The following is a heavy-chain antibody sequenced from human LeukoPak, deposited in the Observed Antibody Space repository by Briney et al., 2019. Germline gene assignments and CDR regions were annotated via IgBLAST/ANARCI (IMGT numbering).Heavy chain of an antibody. J-gene: IGHJ6*03. CDR2: IIPIFGTA. Sequence: FSVKVSCKASGGTFSSYAISWVRQAPGQGLEWMGGIIPIFGTANYAQKFQGRVTITADESTSTAYMELSSLRSEDTAVYYCARRDSGYDFRSIAAAGTYYYYYMDVWGKGTTVTVSS. V-gene: IGHV1-69*13. CDR3: ARRDSGYDFRSIAAAGTYYYYYMDV. D-gene: IGHD6-13*01. CDR1: GGTFSSYA.